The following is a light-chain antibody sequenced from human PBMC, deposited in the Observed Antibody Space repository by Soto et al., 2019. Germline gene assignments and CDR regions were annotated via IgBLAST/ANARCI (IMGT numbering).Light chain of an antibody. Sequence: QSVLTQPPSVSGAPGQRVTIPCTGSSSNIGSFYDVHWYQQLPGTVPKLLIYGDNTRPSGVPDRFSGSKSGTAASLAITGPRADDEADHYCQSYDNRLNHVVFGGGTKVTVL. CDR2: GDN. J-gene: IGLJ2*01. V-gene: IGLV1-40*01. CDR3: QSYDNRLNHVV. CDR1: SSNIGSFYD.